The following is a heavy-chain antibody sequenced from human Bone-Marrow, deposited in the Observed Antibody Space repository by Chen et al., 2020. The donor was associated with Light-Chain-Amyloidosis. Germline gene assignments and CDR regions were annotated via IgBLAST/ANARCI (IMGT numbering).Heavy chain of an antibody. V-gene: IGHV3-33*05. J-gene: IGHJ4*02. CDR3: ARDLQGAAAGRPPGY. D-gene: IGHD6-13*01. Sequence: QVQLVESGGGVVQPGRSLRLSCATSGFTFNAYAMHWVRQAPGKGLEWVAVISFDGSKKNYADSVKGRFTISRDSSKLFLQMSSLRPEDTAVYYCARDLQGAAAGRPPGYWGQGTLVSVSS. CDR2: ISFDGSKK. CDR1: GFTFNAYA.